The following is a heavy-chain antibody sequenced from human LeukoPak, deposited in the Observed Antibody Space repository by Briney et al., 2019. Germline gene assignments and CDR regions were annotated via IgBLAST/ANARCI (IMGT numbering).Heavy chain of an antibody. CDR3: AKDRLSKVVPAATGYFDY. D-gene: IGHD2-2*01. CDR2: IRYDGSNK. CDR1: GFTFSSYG. V-gene: IGHV3-30*02. J-gene: IGHJ4*02. Sequence: SGGSLRLSCAASGFTFSSYGMHWVRQAPGKGLEWVAFIRYDGSNKYYADSAKGRFTISRDNSKNTLYLQMNSLRAEDTAVYYCAKDRLSKVVPAATGYFDYWGQGTLVTFSS.